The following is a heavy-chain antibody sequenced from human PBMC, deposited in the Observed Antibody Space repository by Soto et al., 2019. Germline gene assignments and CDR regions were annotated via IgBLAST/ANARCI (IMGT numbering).Heavy chain of an antibody. CDR2: MNPNSGNT. D-gene: IGHD4-17*01. Sequence: QVQLVQSGAEVKKPGASVKVSCKASGYTFTSYDINWVRQATGQGLEWMGWMNPNSGNTGYAQKFQGRVTMTRNTSISTAYMELSSLRSEDTAVYYCARGTTVVTGYYYGMDVWGQGTTVTVSS. V-gene: IGHV1-8*01. CDR3: ARGTTVVTGYYYGMDV. CDR1: GYTFTSYD. J-gene: IGHJ6*02.